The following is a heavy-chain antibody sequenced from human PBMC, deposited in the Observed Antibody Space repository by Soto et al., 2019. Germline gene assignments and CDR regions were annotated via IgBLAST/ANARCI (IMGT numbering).Heavy chain of an antibody. Sequence: QVQLQESGPGLVKPSQTLSLTCTVSGGSISSGDYYWRWIRQPPGKGLEWIGYIFYSGSTYYNPSLQRRITISLDTSKNQFSRKLGAVSAAETAVYYCVRLGSTAVRLGTDYWGQGTLVTVSS. CDR2: IFYSGST. D-gene: IGHD7-27*01. CDR1: GGSISSGDYY. J-gene: IGHJ4*02. CDR3: VRLGSTAVRLGTDY. V-gene: IGHV4-30-4*01.